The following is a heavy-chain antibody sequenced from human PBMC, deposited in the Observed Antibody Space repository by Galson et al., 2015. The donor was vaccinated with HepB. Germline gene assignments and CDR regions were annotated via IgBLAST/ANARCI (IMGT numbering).Heavy chain of an antibody. CDR2: ISYDGSNK. CDR3: AKEAFEDIVVVVARGGAFDI. D-gene: IGHD2-15*01. CDR1: GFTFSSYG. J-gene: IGHJ3*02. Sequence: SLRLSCAASGFTFSSYGMHWVRQAPGKGLEWVAVISYDGSNKYYADSVKGRFTISRDNSKNTLYLQMNSLRAEDTAVYYCAKEAFEDIVVVVARGGAFDIWGQGTMVTVSS. V-gene: IGHV3-30*18.